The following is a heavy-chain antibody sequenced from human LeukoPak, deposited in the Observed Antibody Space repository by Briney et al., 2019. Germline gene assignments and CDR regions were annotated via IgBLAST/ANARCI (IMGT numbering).Heavy chain of an antibody. CDR1: GFTFSNTR. CDR2: IKSKTDGGTT. V-gene: IGHV3-15*01. D-gene: IGHD2-15*01. J-gene: IGHJ3*02. Sequence: GGSLRLSCAASGFTFSNTRMSWVRQAPGKGLEWVGRIKSKTDGGTTDYAAPVKGKFTISRDDSKNTLYLQMNSLKTEDTAVYYCTTDLDCSGGNCYSPAFDIWGQGTMVTVSS. CDR3: TTDLDCSGGNCYSPAFDI.